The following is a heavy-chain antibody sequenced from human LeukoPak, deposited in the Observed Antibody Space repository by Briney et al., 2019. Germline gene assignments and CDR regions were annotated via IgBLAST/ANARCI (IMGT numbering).Heavy chain of an antibody. D-gene: IGHD5-18*01. CDR2: IYYRGST. V-gene: IGHV4-59*11. CDR3: AREQGLVGGYSYGYDS. Sequence: SETPSLTCTVSGGSIRSHYWSWIRQPPGKGPEWIGNIYYRGSTNYNPSLESRVTISVDTSKNQFSLKLSSVTAVDMAVYYCAREQGLVGGYSYGYDSWGQGTLVTVSS. CDR1: GGSIRSHY. J-gene: IGHJ4*02.